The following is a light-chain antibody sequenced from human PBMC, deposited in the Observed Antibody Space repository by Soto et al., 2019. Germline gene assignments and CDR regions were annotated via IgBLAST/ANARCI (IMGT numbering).Light chain of an antibody. V-gene: IGKV1-33*01. Sequence: SQLTQSPSSLSASVGDRVTITCQASQDISTFLNWYQQKPGKAPNLLIYDASELQTGVPSRFSGSGSGTDFTFTINSLQPEDIATYYCQQNDNLRWTFGQGTKVDIK. CDR3: QQNDNLRWT. J-gene: IGKJ1*01. CDR1: QDISTF. CDR2: DAS.